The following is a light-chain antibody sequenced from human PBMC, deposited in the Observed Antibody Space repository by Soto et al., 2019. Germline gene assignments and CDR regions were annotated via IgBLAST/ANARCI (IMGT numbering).Light chain of an antibody. CDR1: HDVTRR. J-gene: IGKJ4*01. V-gene: IGKV3-15*01. CDR3: QHYTNWPLT. Sequence: EIVMTQSPVTLSLSPGDTATLSCRASHDVTRRLALYQVKHGQAPRLLIYDASTRATGLPARFSGTGSGTEFTLTISSLQSEDFAVYYCQHYTNWPLTFGGGTKVEI. CDR2: DAS.